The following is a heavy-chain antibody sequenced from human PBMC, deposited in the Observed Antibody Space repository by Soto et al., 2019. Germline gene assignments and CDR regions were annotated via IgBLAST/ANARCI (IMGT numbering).Heavy chain of an antibody. D-gene: IGHD5-12*01. CDR1: GGSFSGYY. J-gene: IGHJ4*02. CDR2: INHSGST. CDR3: ASLLGDGYKPFDY. Sequence: QVQLQQWGAGLLKPSETLSLTCAVYGGSFSGYYWSWIRQPPGKGLEWIGEINHSGSTNYNPSLKSRVTISVDTSKNKFSLKLSSVTAADTAVYYCASLLGDGYKPFDYWGQGTLVTVSS. V-gene: IGHV4-34*01.